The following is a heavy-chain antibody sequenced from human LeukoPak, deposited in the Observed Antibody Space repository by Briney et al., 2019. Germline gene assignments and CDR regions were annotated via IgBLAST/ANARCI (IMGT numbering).Heavy chain of an antibody. CDR2: INHSGST. D-gene: IGHD3-9*01. CDR3: ARGALILTGSATALGWFDP. J-gene: IGHJ5*02. Sequence: PSETLSLTCAVYGGSFSGYYWNWIRQPPGKGLEWIGEINHSGSTNYNPSLKSRVTISVDTSKNQFSLKLSSVTAADTAVYYCARGALILTGSATALGWFDPWGQGTLVTVSS. CDR1: GGSFSGYY. V-gene: IGHV4-34*01.